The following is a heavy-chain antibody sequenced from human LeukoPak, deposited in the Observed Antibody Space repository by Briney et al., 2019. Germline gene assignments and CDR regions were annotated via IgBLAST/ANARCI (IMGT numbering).Heavy chain of an antibody. V-gene: IGHV3-33*01. CDR3: ARDVIAAADHYYYYGMDV. CDR1: GFTFSSYV. D-gene: IGHD6-13*01. CDR2: IWYDGSNK. Sequence: PGGSLRLSCAASGFTFSSYVMHWVRQAPGKGLEWVAVIWYDGSNKYYADSVKGRFTISRDNSKNTLYLQMNSLRAEDTAVYYCARDVIAAADHYYYYGMDVWGQGTTVTVSS. J-gene: IGHJ6*02.